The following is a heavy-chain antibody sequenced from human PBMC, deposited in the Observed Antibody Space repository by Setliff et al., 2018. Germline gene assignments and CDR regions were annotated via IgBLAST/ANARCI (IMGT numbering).Heavy chain of an antibody. D-gene: IGHD6-6*01. CDR1: GGSISTDHYY. Sequence: SETLSLTCTASGGSISTDHYYWGWIRQPPGKGLECIGSIHYTGSTYDNPFLKSRVTMCVDTSKSHFSLRLSSVPAADTAVYYCARMAVRVASRPSSPLEYYYYMDFWGKGATVTVS. J-gene: IGHJ6*03. CDR3: ARMAVRVASRPSSPLEYYYYMDF. CDR2: IHYTGST. V-gene: IGHV4-39*02.